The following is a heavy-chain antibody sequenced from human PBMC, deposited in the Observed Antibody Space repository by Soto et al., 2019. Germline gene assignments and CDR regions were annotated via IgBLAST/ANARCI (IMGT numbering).Heavy chain of an antibody. CDR2: IWYDGSNK. D-gene: IGHD1-26*01. J-gene: IGHJ4*02. CDR3: TRDPYGGSRYSFAS. Sequence: QVQLVESGGGVVQPGKSLRLSCAASGFSFSNYAMHWVRQAPGKGLEWVAVIWYDGSNKYYADSVKGRFTISKDNSQNTLYLQMNSLRAEDTAVYYCTRDPYGGSRYSFASWGQGTLVTVSS. V-gene: IGHV3-33*01. CDR1: GFSFSNYA.